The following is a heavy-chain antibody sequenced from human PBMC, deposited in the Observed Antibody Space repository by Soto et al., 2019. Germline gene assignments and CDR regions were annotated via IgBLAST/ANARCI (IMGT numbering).Heavy chain of an antibody. J-gene: IGHJ4*02. V-gene: IGHV1-18*04. CDR2: TRADNGDT. D-gene: IGHD2-2*01. CDR1: GYTFTHYG. Sequence: QVQLVQSGAEVKEPGASVKVSCKASGYTFTHYGFSWVRQAPGQGLEWMAWTRADNGDTNYAPKLQGRVTLTTDTSTGTAYMELRSLRSDDTAVYYCARDERGTCTSSICYYFDYWGQGTLVTVSS. CDR3: ARDERGTCTSSICYYFDY.